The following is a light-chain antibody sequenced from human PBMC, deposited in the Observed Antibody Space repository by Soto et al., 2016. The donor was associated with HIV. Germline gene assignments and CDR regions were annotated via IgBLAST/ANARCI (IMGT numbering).Light chain of an antibody. Sequence: DIQMTQSPSTLSASVGDRVTITCRASQSISSWVAWYQQKPGKAPNLLIYKASNLESGVPSRFSGGGSGTEFTLTISSLQPDDFATYYCQQYNSHSPWTFGQGTKVEIK. CDR3: QQYNSHSPWT. CDR2: KAS. J-gene: IGKJ1*01. V-gene: IGKV1-5*03. CDR1: QSISSW.